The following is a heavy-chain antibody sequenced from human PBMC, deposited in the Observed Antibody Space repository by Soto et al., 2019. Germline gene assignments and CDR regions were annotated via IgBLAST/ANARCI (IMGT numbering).Heavy chain of an antibody. CDR2: IHYTGRT. J-gene: IGHJ4*02. CDR3: TRGGNSYNTGH. D-gene: IGHD1-1*01. V-gene: IGHV4-61*01. CDR1: GGSVTIGTYY. Sequence: QVQLQESGPGLVRPSETLSLTCTVPGGSVTIGTYYWSWLRQPPGKGLEWIGFIHYTGRTNYNPSLKSRVTMSVDTSKNQFSLKLTALSASDTPMSSCTRGGNSYNTGHWGQGTLVTVSS.